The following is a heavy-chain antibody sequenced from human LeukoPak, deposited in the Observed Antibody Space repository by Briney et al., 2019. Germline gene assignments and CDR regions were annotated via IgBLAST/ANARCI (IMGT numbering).Heavy chain of an antibody. Sequence: GGSLRLYGSASEFSFITFWWSWVRQAPGKGLEWVANIKADGSVKHYVDSVEGRFSISRDNARSSLYLQMNSLRAEDTAVYYCVRDSDYQRNSGGLYAVYDALAIWARETMVTVSS. J-gene: IGHJ3*02. CDR3: VRDSDYQRNSGGLYAVYDALAI. CDR2: IKADGSVK. V-gene: IGHV3-7*01. D-gene: IGHD2-21*01. CDR1: EFSFITFW.